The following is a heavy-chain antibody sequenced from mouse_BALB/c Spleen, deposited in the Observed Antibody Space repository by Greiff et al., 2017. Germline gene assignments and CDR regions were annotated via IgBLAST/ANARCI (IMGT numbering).Heavy chain of an antibody. V-gene: IGHV1S81*02. J-gene: IGHJ2*01. CDR3: ARCPLYGNYVGY. Sequence: VKLQESGADLVKPGASVTLSCTASGYTFTSYWMHWVKQRPGQGLEWIGEINPSNGRTNYNEKFKSKATLTVDKSSSSAYMQLSSLTSEDSAVYSCARCPLYGNYVGYWGQGTTVTVSS. CDR2: INPSNGRT. CDR1: GYTFTSYW. D-gene: IGHD2-1*01.